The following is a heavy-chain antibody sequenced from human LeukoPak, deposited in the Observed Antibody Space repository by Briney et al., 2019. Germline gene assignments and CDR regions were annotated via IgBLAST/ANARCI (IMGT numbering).Heavy chain of an antibody. CDR2: INHSGST. CDR3: ARVLARVVYYYDSSGYVDY. Sequence: SETLSLTCAVYGGSFSGYYWSWIRQPPGKGLEWIGEINHSGSTNYNPSLKSRVTISVDTSKNQFSLKLSSVTAADTAVNYCARVLARVVYYYDSSGYVDYWGQGTLVTVSS. CDR1: GGSFSGYY. J-gene: IGHJ4*02. D-gene: IGHD3-22*01. V-gene: IGHV4-34*01.